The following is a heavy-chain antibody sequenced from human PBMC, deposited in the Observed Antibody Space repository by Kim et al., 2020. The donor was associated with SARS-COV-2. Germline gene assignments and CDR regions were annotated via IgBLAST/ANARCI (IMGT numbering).Heavy chain of an antibody. CDR1: GLRLSSYA. J-gene: IGHJ6*03. D-gene: IGHD3-10*01. CDR2: IGNVPGGGKT. V-gene: IGHV3-23*01. Sequence: GGSLRLSCSASGLRLSSYALSWVRQAPGKGLEWVSAIGNVPGGGKTYYADFVRGRFTISRDNFKNILYLQMNSLRVDDTAVYYCATERHESGILYMDEWG. CDR3: ATERHESGILYMDE.